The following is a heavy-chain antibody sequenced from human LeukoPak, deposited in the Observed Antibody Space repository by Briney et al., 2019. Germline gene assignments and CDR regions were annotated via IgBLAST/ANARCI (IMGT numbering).Heavy chain of an antibody. Sequence: GGSLRLSCAASGFTFGTYAVNWVRQSPAKGLEWVSNISPNGGTKYYAGSVKGRFTISRDNAKNSLYLQMNSLRAEDTGVYFCSKLAVASADSWGQGTLVTVSS. D-gene: IGHD6-19*01. V-gene: IGHV3-48*03. CDR2: ISPNGGTK. J-gene: IGHJ4*02. CDR3: SKLAVASADS. CDR1: GFTFGTYA.